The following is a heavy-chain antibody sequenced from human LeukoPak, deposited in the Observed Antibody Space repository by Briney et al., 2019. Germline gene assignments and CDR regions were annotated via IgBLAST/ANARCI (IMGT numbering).Heavy chain of an antibody. CDR3: ARDIDDVGALLDF. J-gene: IGHJ4*02. CDR2: INYSGRT. Sequence: SGTLSLSCAVSDDSVSNNRYFWAWIRQPPGKGLEWIGSINYSGRTYYNPSLKSRLTMSVDTAKRQFSLRLTSVTAADTALYYCARDIDDVGALLDFWGQGTLVTVSS. D-gene: IGHD1-26*01. V-gene: IGHV4-39*07. CDR1: DDSVSNNRYF.